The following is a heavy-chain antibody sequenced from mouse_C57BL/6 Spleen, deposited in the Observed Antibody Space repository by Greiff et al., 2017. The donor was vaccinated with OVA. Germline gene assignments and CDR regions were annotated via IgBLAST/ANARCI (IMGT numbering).Heavy chain of an antibody. CDR1: GYTFTDYN. D-gene: IGHD2-2*01. V-gene: IGHV1-18*01. Sequence: VQLQQSGPELVKPGASVKIPCKASGYTFTDYNMDWVKQSHGKSLEWIGDINPNNGGTIYNQKFKGKATLTVDKSSSTAYMELRSLTSEDTAVYYCARRFYGYDGYYAMDYWGQGTSVTVSS. CDR2: INPNNGGT. J-gene: IGHJ4*01. CDR3: ARRFYGYDGYYAMDY.